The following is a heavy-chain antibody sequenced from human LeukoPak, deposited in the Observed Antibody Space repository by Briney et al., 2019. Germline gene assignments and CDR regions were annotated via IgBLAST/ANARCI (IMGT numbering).Heavy chain of an antibody. J-gene: IGHJ4*02. V-gene: IGHV3-7*01. D-gene: IGHD1-14*01. CDR2: VNEDGGER. CDR3: ARGGNLEN. CDR1: GWALNRYW. Sequence: GGGLRLSWAASGWALNRYWMSWVRQAQGKGLEWVANVNEDGGERHYVDSVKGRFTISRDNAKNSLYLQMNSLRAEDTAVYYCARGGNLENWGGGTLVTVSS.